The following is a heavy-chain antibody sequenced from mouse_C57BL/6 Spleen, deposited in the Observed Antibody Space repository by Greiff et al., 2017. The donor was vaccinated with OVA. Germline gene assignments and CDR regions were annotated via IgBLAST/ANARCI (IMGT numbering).Heavy chain of an antibody. CDR3: ARTAEATDYAMDD. CDR2: IDPSDSET. D-gene: IGHD3-2*02. V-gene: IGHV1-52*01. Sequence: VQLQQSGAELVRPGSSVKLSCKASGYTFTSYWMHWVKQRPIKGLEWIGNIDPSDSETHYNQKFKDKATLTVDKSSSTSYMQLNSRTSEYSAVYYCARTAEATDYAMDDWGQGTSVTVSS. CDR1: GYTFTSYW. J-gene: IGHJ4*01.